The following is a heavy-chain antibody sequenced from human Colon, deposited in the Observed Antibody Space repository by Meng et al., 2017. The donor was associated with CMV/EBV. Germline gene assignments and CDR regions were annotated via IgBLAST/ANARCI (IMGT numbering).Heavy chain of an antibody. CDR3: AKGGDYYASGTYSRFDY. Sequence: GESLKISCAASGFTFSSYAMTWVHQAPGKGLEWVSLISGSGDIPYYADSVKGRFTISRDNSKNTLFLQMDSLRAEDTAVYYCAKGGDYYASGTYSRFDYWGQGTLVTVSS. CDR2: ISGSGDIP. CDR1: GFTFSSYA. J-gene: IGHJ4*02. D-gene: IGHD3-10*01. V-gene: IGHV3-23*01.